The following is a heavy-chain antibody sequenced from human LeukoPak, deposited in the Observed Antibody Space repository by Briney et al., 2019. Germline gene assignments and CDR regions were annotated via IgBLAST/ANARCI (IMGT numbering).Heavy chain of an antibody. CDR1: GFTFSSYA. Sequence: GGSLRLSCAASGFTFSSYAMSWVRQAPGKGLEWVSAISGSGGSTYYADSVKGRFTISRDNSKNTLYLQMNSLRAEDTAVYYCAKDPPYYDFWSGYYNPDANDAFDIWGQGTMVTVSS. D-gene: IGHD3-3*01. V-gene: IGHV3-23*01. CDR3: AKDPPYYDFWSGYYNPDANDAFDI. CDR2: ISGSGGST. J-gene: IGHJ3*02.